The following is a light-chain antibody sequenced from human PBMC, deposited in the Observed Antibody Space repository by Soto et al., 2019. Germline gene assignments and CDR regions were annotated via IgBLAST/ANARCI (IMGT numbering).Light chain of an antibody. J-gene: IGLJ1*01. CDR1: SSDVGTYNY. CDR2: DVS. CDR3: CSYAGSPRYV. Sequence: QSALTQPRSVSGSPGQSVTISCTGTSSDVGTYNYVSWYQQHPGKAPKVMIYDVSERPSGVPDRFSGSKSGNTASLTISGLQAEDEADYYCCSYAGSPRYVFGTATQLTVL. V-gene: IGLV2-11*01.